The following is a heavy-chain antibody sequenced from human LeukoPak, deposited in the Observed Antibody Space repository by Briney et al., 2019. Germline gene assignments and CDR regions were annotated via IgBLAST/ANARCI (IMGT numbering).Heavy chain of an antibody. Sequence: SETLSLTCAVYGGSFSGYYWRWIRQPPGKGLEWIGEINHSGSTNYNPSLKSRVTISVDTSKNQFSLKLSSVTAADTAVYYCATVEMATMGVDPWGQGTLVTVSS. J-gene: IGHJ5*02. CDR3: ATVEMATMGVDP. D-gene: IGHD5-24*01. CDR1: GGSFSGYY. CDR2: INHSGST. V-gene: IGHV4-34*01.